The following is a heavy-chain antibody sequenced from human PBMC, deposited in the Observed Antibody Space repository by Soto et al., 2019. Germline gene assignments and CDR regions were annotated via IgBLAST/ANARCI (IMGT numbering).Heavy chain of an antibody. J-gene: IGHJ6*03. V-gene: IGHV4-59*01. CDR2: IYYSGST. CDR3: ARGGRDYVYYYYYYMDV. Sequence: QVQLQESGPGLVKPSETLSLTCTVSGGSISSYYWSWIRQPPGKGLEWIGYIYYSGSTNYNPSLKSRVTISVDTSKNQFSLKLSSVNAADTAVYYCARGGRDYVYYYYYYMDVWGKGTTVTVSS. CDR1: GGSISSYY. D-gene: IGHD4-17*01.